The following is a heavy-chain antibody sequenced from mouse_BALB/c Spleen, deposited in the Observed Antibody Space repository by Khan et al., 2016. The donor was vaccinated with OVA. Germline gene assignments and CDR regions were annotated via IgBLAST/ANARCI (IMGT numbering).Heavy chain of an antibody. Sequence: EVQLQESGPGLVKPSQSLSLTCTVTGYSITSNYAWNWIQQFPGNQLEWMGYVSYSDSTSYNPSLKSRISITRDTSQNQFFLQLNSVTTEDTATLSCVRGNSYGDYFDNWGKGTPLTVPP. CDR2: VSYSDST. D-gene: IGHD1-1*01. V-gene: IGHV3-2*02. CDR1: GYSITSNYA. J-gene: IGHJ2*01. CDR3: VRGNSYGDYFDN.